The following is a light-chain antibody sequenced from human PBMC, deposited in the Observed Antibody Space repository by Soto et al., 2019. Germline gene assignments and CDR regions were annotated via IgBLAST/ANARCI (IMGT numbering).Light chain of an antibody. CDR2: GAS. V-gene: IGKV3-20*01. J-gene: IGKJ1*01. CDR3: QPYGGAIRWR. Sequence: SQAACALSLSTKDIATLSFRASQSVSSSYLAWYQQKPGQAPRLLIYGASSRATGIPDRFSGSGSGTDFTLTISRFEPEEVGVQYFQPYGGAIRWRSGQGTRLEIK. CDR1: QSVSSSY.